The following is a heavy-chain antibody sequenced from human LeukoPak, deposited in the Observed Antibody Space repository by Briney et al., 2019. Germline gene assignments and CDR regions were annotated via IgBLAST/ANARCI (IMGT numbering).Heavy chain of an antibody. CDR2: IRYDGSNK. V-gene: IGHV3-30*02. D-gene: IGHD4-11*01. CDR1: GVTFSSYG. Sequence: PGGSLRLSSAASGVTFSSYGMHWVRQAPGRGLEWVAFIRYDGSNKYYADSVKGRFTISRDNSKNTLYLQMNSLRAEDTAVYYCAKDSTTVTTAYFDYWGQGTLVTVSS. CDR3: AKDSTTVTTAYFDY. J-gene: IGHJ4*02.